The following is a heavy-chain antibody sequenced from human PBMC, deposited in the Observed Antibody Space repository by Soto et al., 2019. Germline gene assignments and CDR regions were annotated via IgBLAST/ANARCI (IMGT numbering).Heavy chain of an antibody. J-gene: IGHJ3*02. CDR2: ISSSSSTI. D-gene: IGHD2-2*01. CDR3: ALIVPAATDNDAFDI. CDR1: GFTFSSYS. V-gene: IGHV3-48*01. Sequence: HPGGSLRLSCAASGFTFSSYSMNWVRQAPGKGLEWVSYISSSSSTIYYADSVKGRFTISRDNAKNSLYLQMNSLRAEDTAVYYCALIVPAATDNDAFDIWGQGTMVTVSS.